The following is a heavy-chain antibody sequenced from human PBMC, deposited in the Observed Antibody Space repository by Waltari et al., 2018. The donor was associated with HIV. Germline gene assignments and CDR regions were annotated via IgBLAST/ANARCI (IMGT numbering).Heavy chain of an antibody. J-gene: IGHJ5*02. CDR1: GGTLSSYA. CDR2: IIPIFGTA. Sequence: QVQLVQSGAEVKKPGYSVKVSCKPSGGTLSSYAIRWVRQDPGQGLEWMGGIIPIFGTANYAQKFQGRVTITADESTSTAYMELSSLRSEDTAVYYWARSRDRIAAAAYNWFDPWGQGTLVTVSS. V-gene: IGHV1-69*01. CDR3: ARSRDRIAAAAYNWFDP. D-gene: IGHD6-13*01.